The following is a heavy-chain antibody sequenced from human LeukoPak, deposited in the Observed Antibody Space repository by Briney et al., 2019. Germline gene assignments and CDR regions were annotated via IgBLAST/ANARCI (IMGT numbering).Heavy chain of an antibody. D-gene: IGHD1-26*01. J-gene: IGHJ4*02. Sequence: SETLSLTCTVSGGSISSYYWSWIRQPPGKGLEWIGYIYYSGSTNYNPSLKSRVTISVDTSKNQFSLKLSSVTAANTAVYYCARRGVWDREGYFDYWGQGTLVTVSS. CDR3: ARRGVWDREGYFDY. CDR1: GGSISSYY. V-gene: IGHV4-59*08. CDR2: IYYSGST.